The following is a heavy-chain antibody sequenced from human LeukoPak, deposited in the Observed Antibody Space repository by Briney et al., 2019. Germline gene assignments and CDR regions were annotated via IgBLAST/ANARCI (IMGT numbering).Heavy chain of an antibody. CDR2: INHSGCT. D-gene: IGHD3-10*01. CDR3: ARVQRYYGSGSYYFDY. V-gene: IGHV4-34*01. Sequence: SETLSLTCAVYAGSFSGYYWSWIRQPPGKGLEWIGEINHSGCTNYNPSLKSRVTISVDTSKNQFSLKLSSVTAADTAVYYCARVQRYYGSGSYYFDYWGQGTLVTVSS. J-gene: IGHJ4*02. CDR1: AGSFSGYY.